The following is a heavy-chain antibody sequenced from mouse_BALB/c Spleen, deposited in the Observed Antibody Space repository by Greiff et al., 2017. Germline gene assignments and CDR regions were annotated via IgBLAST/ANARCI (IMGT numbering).Heavy chain of an antibody. D-gene: IGHD2-4*01. CDR3: AKHVYYDYAMDY. Sequence: VKLMESGPGLVAPSQSLSITCTVSGFSLTDYGVSWIRQPPGKGLEWLGVIWGGGSKYYNSALKSRLSISKDNSKSQVFLKMNSLQTDDTAMYYCAKHVYYDYAMDYWGQGTPVTVSS. J-gene: IGHJ4*01. CDR2: IWGGGSK. CDR1: GFSLTDYG. V-gene: IGHV2-6-5*01.